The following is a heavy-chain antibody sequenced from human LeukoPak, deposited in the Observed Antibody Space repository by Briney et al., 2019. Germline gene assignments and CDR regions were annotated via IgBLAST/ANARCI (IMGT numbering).Heavy chain of an antibody. D-gene: IGHD5-18*01. Sequence: TLSLTCTVSGGSISSYYWSWIRQPPGKGLEWVGYIYYSGSTNYNPSLKSRVTISVDTSKNQFSLKLSSVTAADTAVYSCARGDTAMVPFDYGGREPWSPSPQ. CDR1: GGSISSYY. V-gene: IGHV4-59*01. J-gene: IGHJ4*02. CDR3: ARGDTAMVPFDY. CDR2: IYYSGST.